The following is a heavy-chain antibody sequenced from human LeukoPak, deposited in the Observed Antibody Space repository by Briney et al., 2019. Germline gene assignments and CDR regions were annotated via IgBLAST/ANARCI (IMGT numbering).Heavy chain of an antibody. CDR3: ARAGYYDSSGYYYVGDDAFDI. CDR2: ISSSSGYI. CDR1: GFTFSSYS. V-gene: IGHV3-21*01. D-gene: IGHD3-22*01. Sequence: GGSLRPSCAASGFTFSSYSMNWVRQAPGKGLEWVSSISSSSGYIYYADSVKGRFTISRDNAKNSLYLQMNSLRAEDTAVYYCARAGYYDSSGYYYVGDDAFDIWGQGTMVTVSS. J-gene: IGHJ3*02.